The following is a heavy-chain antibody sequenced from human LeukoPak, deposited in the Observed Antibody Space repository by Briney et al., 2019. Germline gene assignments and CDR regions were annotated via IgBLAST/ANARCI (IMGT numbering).Heavy chain of an antibody. V-gene: IGHV3-53*05. CDR1: GFTVSSNY. Sequence: GGSLRLSCAASGFTVSSNYMSWVRQAPGKGLEWVSVIYSGGSTYYADSVKGRFTISRDNSKNTLYLQMNSLRAEDTAVYYCARDGMYYDFWSGYYYYYMDVWGKGTTVTVSS. CDR2: IYSGGST. J-gene: IGHJ6*03. CDR3: ARDGMYYDFWSGYYYYYMDV. D-gene: IGHD3-3*01.